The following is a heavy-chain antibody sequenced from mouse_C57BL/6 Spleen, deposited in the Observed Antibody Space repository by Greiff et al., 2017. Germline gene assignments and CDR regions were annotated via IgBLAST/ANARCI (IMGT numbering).Heavy chain of an antibody. Sequence: QVQLKQSGPELVKPGASVKLSCKASGYTFTSYDINWVKQRPGQGLEWIGWIYPRDGSTKYNEKFKGKAKLTVDTSSSTAYMELHSLTSEDSAVYFCARWPIYDGYYPYFDYWGQGTTLTVSS. CDR1: GYTFTSYD. D-gene: IGHD2-3*01. J-gene: IGHJ2*01. CDR3: ARWPIYDGYYPYFDY. CDR2: IYPRDGST. V-gene: IGHV1-85*01.